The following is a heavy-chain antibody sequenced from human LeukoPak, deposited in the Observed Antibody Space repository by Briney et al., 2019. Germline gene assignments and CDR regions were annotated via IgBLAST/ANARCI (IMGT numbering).Heavy chain of an antibody. D-gene: IGHD3-10*01. CDR1: GGSISNYY. CDR3: ARAVRYYSGAAPSQFDC. Sequence: SETLSLTCTVSGGSISNYYWSWIRQPAGKGLEWIGRIYTSGSTNYNPSLKSRVTMSVDTSKNQFSLKLTSVTAADTAVYYCARAVRYYSGAAPSQFDCWGQGTLVTVSS. V-gene: IGHV4-4*07. CDR2: IYTSGST. J-gene: IGHJ4*02.